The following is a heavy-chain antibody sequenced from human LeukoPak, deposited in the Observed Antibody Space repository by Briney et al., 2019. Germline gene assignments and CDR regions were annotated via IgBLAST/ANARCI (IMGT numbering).Heavy chain of an antibody. CDR3: ARDGWFGELWLDY. V-gene: IGHV1-69*06. D-gene: IGHD3-10*01. J-gene: IGHJ4*02. CDR1: GGTFSSYA. Sequence: SVKVSCKASGGTFSSYAISWVRQAPGQGLEWMGGIIPIFGTANYAQKFQGRVTITADKSTSTAYMELSSLRSDDTAVYYCARDGWFGELWLDYWGQGTLVTVSS. CDR2: IIPIFGTA.